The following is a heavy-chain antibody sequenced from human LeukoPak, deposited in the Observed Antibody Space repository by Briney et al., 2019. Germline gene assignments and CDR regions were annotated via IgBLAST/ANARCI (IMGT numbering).Heavy chain of an antibody. J-gene: IGHJ5*02. D-gene: IGHD2-2*01. CDR3: ARALGYCSSTSCYFSLNWFDP. CDR2: IIPIFGTA. V-gene: IGHV1-69*05. CDR1: GYTFTGYY. Sequence: GASVKVSCKTAGYTFTGYYMFWVRQAPGQGLEWMGGIIPIFGTANYVQKFQGRVTITTDESTSTAYMELSSLRSEDTAVYYCARALGYCSSTSCYFSLNWFDPWGQGTLVTVSS.